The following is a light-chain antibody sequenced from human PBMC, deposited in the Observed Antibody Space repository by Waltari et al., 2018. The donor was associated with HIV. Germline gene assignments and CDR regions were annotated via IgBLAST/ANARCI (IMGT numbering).Light chain of an antibody. CDR2: KDT. Sequence: SYELTQPPSVSLSPGQTAKNTCSGDALSKNFCYWYQQKSGQAPVLVIFKDTERPSGIPERFSGSTSGTIVTLTISGVQAEDEADYYCQSADTSNNYVILFGGGTKLTVL. CDR1: ALSKNF. J-gene: IGLJ2*01. CDR3: QSADTSNNYVIL. V-gene: IGLV3-25*03.